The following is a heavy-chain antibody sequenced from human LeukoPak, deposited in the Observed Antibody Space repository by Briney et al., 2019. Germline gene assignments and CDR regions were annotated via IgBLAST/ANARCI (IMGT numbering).Heavy chain of an antibody. D-gene: IGHD6-13*01. V-gene: IGHV3-30-3*01. J-gene: IGHJ4*02. Sequence: GGSLRLSCAAPGFTFSSYAMHWVRQAPGKGLEGGAVVSYDGSNKYYADSVTGRFTTSRANSKNTLYLQMNSLRAEDTAVYYCARDPGIAAATFYYFDYWGQGTLVTVSS. CDR3: ARDPGIAAATFYYFDY. CDR1: GFTFSSYA. CDR2: VSYDGSNK.